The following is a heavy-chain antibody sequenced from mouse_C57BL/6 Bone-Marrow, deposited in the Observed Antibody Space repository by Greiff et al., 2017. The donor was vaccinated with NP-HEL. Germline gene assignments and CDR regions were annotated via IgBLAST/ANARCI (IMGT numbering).Heavy chain of an antibody. J-gene: IGHJ1*03. CDR3: ARPYGSSEWYFDV. V-gene: IGHV1-80*01. CDR2: IYPGDGDT. Sequence: QVQLQQSGAELVKPGASVKISCKASGYAFSSYWMNWVKQRPGKGLEWIGQIYPGDGDTNYNGKFKGKATLTADKSSSTAYMQLSSLTSEDSAVYFCARPYGSSEWYFDVWGTGTTVTVSS. D-gene: IGHD1-1*01. CDR1: GYAFSSYW.